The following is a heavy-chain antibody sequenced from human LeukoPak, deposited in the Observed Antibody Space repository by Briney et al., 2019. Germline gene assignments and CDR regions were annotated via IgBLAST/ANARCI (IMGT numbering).Heavy chain of an antibody. V-gene: IGHV3-23*01. D-gene: IGHD6-13*01. CDR2: ISGSGGST. CDR3: AMAPTYSRSWYFYY. J-gene: IGHJ4*02. CDR1: GFTFSSYA. Sequence: GGSLRLSCAASGFTFSSYAMSWVRQAPGKGLEWVSAISGSGGSTYYADSVKGRFTISRDNSKNTLYLQMNSLRAEDTAVYYCAMAPTYSRSWYFYYWGQGTLVTVSS.